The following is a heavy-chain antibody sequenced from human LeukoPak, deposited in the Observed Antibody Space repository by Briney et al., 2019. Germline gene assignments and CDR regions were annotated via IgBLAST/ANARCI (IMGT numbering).Heavy chain of an antibody. CDR1: GFTFSSYA. D-gene: IGHD5-24*01. J-gene: IGHJ4*02. V-gene: IGHV3-23*01. CDR2: ISGSGGST. CDR3: STGLGEVGTIPLDF. Sequence: GGSLRLSCAASGFTFSSYAMSWVRQAPGKGLEWVSAISGSGGSTYYADSVKSRFTISRDNSKNTLYLQMNSLRAEDTAVYYCSTGLGEVGTIPLDFWGQGTLVTVSS.